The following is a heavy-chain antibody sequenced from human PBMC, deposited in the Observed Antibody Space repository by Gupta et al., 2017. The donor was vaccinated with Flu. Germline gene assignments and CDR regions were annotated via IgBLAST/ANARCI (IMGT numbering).Heavy chain of an antibody. D-gene: IGHD2-2*01. V-gene: IGHV1-2*06. CDR1: GYTFTAYY. CDR3: ARDDFRPGDQLLTL. Sequence: SGYTFTAYYIHWLRQAPGQGPEWLGRIIPDSGVTSYAQKFQGRVTMTRDTSITTAYMELNRLESDDTAIYYCARDDFRPGDQLLTLWGQGTPVTVSS. CDR2: IIPDSGVT. J-gene: IGHJ4*02.